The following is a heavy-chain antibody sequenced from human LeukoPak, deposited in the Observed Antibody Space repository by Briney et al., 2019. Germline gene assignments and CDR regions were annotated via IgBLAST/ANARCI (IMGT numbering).Heavy chain of an antibody. V-gene: IGHV1-8*01. CDR2: MNPNSGNT. Sequence: GASVKVSCKASGYTFTSYDINWVRQATGQGLEWMGWMNPNSGNTGYAQKFQGRVTMTRNTSISTAYMELSSLRSEDTAVYYCARGLRSILTGYYSGVFDYWGQGTLVTVSS. D-gene: IGHD3-9*01. J-gene: IGHJ4*02. CDR3: ARGLRSILTGYYSGVFDY. CDR1: GYTFTSYD.